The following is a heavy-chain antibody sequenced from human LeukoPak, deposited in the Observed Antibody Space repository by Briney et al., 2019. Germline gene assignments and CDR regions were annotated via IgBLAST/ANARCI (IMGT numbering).Heavy chain of an antibody. CDR3: AKDLGYESLDYFDY. J-gene: IGHJ4*02. CDR2: ISGDGGST. V-gene: IGHV3-43*02. CDR1: GFTFDDYA. Sequence: GGSLRLSCAASGFTFDDYAMHWVRQAPGKGLEWVSLISGDGGSTYYADSVKGRFTISRDNSKNSLYPQMNSLRTEDTALYYCAKDLGYESLDYFDYWGQGTLVTVSS. D-gene: IGHD5-12*01.